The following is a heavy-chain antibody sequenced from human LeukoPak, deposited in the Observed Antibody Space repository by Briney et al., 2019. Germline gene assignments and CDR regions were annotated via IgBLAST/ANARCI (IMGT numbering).Heavy chain of an antibody. CDR2: ISGSGGST. CDR3: ARDAVNYYDSSGYFDY. Sequence: PGGSLRLSCAASGFTFSSYAMSWVRQAPGKGLEWVSAISGSGGSTYYADSVKGRFTISRDNSKNTLYLQMNSLRAEDTAVYYCARDAVNYYDSSGYFDYWGQGTLVTVSS. V-gene: IGHV3-23*01. D-gene: IGHD3-22*01. J-gene: IGHJ4*02. CDR1: GFTFSSYA.